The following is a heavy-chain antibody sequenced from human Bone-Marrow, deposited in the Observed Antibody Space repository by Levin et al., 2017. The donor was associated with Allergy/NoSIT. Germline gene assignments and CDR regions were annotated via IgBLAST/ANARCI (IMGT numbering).Heavy chain of an antibody. D-gene: IGHD2-15*01. CDR2: ISGSGGST. J-gene: IGHJ3*02. CDR3: AKDYFEGRCSGGSCYSGSRNTDS. V-gene: IGHV3-23*01. Sequence: GGSLRLSCAASGFTFSSYAMSWVRQAPGKGLEWVSAISGSGGSTYYADSVKGRFTISRDNSKNTLYLQMNSLRAEDTAVYYCAKDYFEGRCSGGSCYSGSRNTDSWGQGTMVTVSS. CDR1: GFTFSSYA.